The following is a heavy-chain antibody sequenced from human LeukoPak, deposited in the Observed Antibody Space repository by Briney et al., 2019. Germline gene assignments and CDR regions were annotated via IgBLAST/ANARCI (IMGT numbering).Heavy chain of an antibody. V-gene: IGHV3-11*01. CDR3: AREVDDYNNYEGLPNWFDP. J-gene: IGHJ5*02. D-gene: IGHD4-11*01. CDR1: GFTFSDYY. CDR2: ISSSGSTI. Sequence: GGSLRLSCAASGFTFSDYYMSWIRQAPGNGLEWVSYISSSGSTIYYADSVKGRFTISRDNAKNSLYLQMNSLRAEDTAVYYCAREVDDYNNYEGLPNWFDPWGQGTLVTVSS.